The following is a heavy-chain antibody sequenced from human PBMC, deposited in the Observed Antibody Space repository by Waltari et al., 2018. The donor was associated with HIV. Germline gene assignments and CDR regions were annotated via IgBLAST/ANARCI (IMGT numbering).Heavy chain of an antibody. CDR1: GFTFSSYS. Sequence: EVQLVESGGGLVKPGGSLRLSWAASGFTFSSYSMNWVRQAPGKGLEWVSSISGSSSNIYYADSVKGRFTISRDNAKNSLYLQMNSLRAEDTAVYYCGRDLPYYYGMDVWGQGTTVTVSS. CDR3: GRDLPYYYGMDV. CDR2: ISGSSSNI. V-gene: IGHV3-21*01. J-gene: IGHJ6*02.